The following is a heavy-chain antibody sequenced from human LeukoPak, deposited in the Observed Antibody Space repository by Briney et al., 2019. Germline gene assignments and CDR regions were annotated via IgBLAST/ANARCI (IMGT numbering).Heavy chain of an antibody. CDR3: ARAIRAPGTPENAFDM. J-gene: IGHJ3*02. CDR1: GFTFSNYA. Sequence: PGGSLRLSCAASGFTFSNYAMHWVRQAPGEGLEWVAVISRDGTDKYYADSVKGRLTISRDNSQSTLYLHMNSLSTEDTALYYCARAIRAPGTPENAFDMWGQGTMVTVSS. V-gene: IGHV3-30*04. CDR2: ISRDGTDK. D-gene: IGHD6-13*01.